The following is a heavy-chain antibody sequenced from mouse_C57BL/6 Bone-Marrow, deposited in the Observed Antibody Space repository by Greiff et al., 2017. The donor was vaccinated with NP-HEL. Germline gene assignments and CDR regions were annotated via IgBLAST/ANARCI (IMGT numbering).Heavy chain of an antibody. CDR3: ARRRGYGSSEFAY. V-gene: IGHV1-78*01. CDR2: IYPRDGST. CDR1: GYTFTDYT. Sequence: VQGVESDAELVKPGASVKISCKVSGYTFTDYTIHWMKQRPEQGLEWIGNIYPRDGSTKYNEKFKGKATLTADKSSSTAYMQLNSLTSEDSAVYFCARRRGYGSSEFAYWGQGTLVTVSA. J-gene: IGHJ3*01. D-gene: IGHD1-1*01.